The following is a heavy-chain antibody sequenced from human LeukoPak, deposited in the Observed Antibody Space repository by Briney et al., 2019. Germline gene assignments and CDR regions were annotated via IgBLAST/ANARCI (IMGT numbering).Heavy chain of an antibody. CDR1: GHTFTGYY. Sequence: ASVKVSCKASGHTFTGYYMHWVRQAPGQGLEWMGWINPNSGGTNYAQKFQGRVTMTRDTSISTAYMELSRLRSDDTAVYYCARDIGGWWGPIDYWGQGTLVTVSS. D-gene: IGHD2-15*01. J-gene: IGHJ4*02. V-gene: IGHV1-2*02. CDR3: ARDIGGWWGPIDY. CDR2: INPNSGGT.